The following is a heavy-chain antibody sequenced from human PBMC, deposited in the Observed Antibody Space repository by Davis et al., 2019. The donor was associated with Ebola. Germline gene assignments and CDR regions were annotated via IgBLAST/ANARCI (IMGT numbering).Heavy chain of an antibody. D-gene: IGHD2-15*01. CDR2: IGTAGDT. CDR1: GFTFSSYD. V-gene: IGHV3-13*01. CDR3: ARGPGYCSGGSCHQARGIVYYYYYGMDV. Sequence: PGGSLRLSCAASGFTFSSYDMHWVRQATGKGLEWVSAIGTAGDTYYPGSVKGRFTISRENAKNSLYLQMNSLRAGDTAVYYCARGPGYCSGGSCHQARGIVYYYYYGMDVWGQGTTVTVSS. J-gene: IGHJ6*02.